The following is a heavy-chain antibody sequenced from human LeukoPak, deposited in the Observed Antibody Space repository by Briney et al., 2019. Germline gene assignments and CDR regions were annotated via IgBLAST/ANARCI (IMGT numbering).Heavy chain of an antibody. Sequence: PGGSLRLSCAASGFIFSNYDMSRVRQAPGKGLDWVACIGGSGGAILYADSVKGRFTISRDNSKSTLYLQMNSLRADDTALYFCAKWMSRIQAFDIWGQGTMVTVS. V-gene: IGHV3-23*01. CDR2: IGGSGGAI. CDR1: GFIFSNYD. J-gene: IGHJ3*02. D-gene: IGHD5-12*01. CDR3: AKWMSRIQAFDI.